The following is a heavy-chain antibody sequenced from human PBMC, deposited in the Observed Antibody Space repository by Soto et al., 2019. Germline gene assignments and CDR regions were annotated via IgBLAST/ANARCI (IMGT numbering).Heavy chain of an antibody. CDR3: ARSRDGYNYFDS. CDR2: IYYSGIT. Sequence: SETLSLTCTVSGGSISSGGYYWSWIRQHPGKGLEWIGYIYYSGITYYNPSLKSRVTISVDTSKNQFSLKLSSVTAADTAVYYCARSRDGYNYFDSWGQGTQVTVSS. D-gene: IGHD5-12*01. J-gene: IGHJ4*02. V-gene: IGHV4-31*02. CDR1: GGSISSGGYY.